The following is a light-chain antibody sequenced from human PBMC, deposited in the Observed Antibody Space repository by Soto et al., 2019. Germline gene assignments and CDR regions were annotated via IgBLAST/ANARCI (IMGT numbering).Light chain of an antibody. CDR3: QHYVTWPLT. J-gene: IGKJ4*01. CDR1: QSVSDR. CDR2: AAS. V-gene: IGKV3-15*01. Sequence: IVMTQSPDTLSVSPVERATLSCRASQSVSDRVVWYQQKSGQAPSLLIYAASTRATGVPARFSGSRSGAEFTLTISSLQSEDFAVYYCQHYVTWPLTFGGGTKVDIK.